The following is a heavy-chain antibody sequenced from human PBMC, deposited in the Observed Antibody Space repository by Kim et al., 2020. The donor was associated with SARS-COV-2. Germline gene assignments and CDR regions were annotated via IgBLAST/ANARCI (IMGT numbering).Heavy chain of an antibody. CDR1: GFTFSSYG. Sequence: GGSLRLSCAASGFTFSSYGMHWVRQAPGKGLEWVAVISYDGSNKYYADSVKGRFTISRDNSKNTLYLQMNSLRAEDTAVYYCSKAAAGYYYFDYWGQGTL. CDR2: ISYDGSNK. D-gene: IGHD6-13*01. CDR3: SKAAAGYYYFDY. V-gene: IGHV3-30*18. J-gene: IGHJ4*02.